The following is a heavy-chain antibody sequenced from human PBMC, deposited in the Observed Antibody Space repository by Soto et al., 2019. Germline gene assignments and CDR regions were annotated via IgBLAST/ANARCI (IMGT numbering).Heavy chain of an antibody. CDR2: ISGGGGSI. Sequence: EVQVLESGGGLVQPGGSLRLSCAASGFNFNTYAMSWVRQAPGKGLEWVSGISGGGGSIHYVDSVKGRFTISRDNSKNTLYLQMNSLRAEDTAVYYCAKDIWGPYCSSTSCYSYYYYYGMDVWGQGTTVTVSS. CDR1: GFNFNTYA. CDR3: AKDIWGPYCSSTSCYSYYYYYGMDV. D-gene: IGHD2-2*02. V-gene: IGHV3-23*01. J-gene: IGHJ6*02.